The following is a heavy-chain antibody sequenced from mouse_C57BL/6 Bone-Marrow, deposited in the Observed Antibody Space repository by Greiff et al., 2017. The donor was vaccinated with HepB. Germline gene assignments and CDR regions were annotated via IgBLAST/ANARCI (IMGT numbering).Heavy chain of an antibody. CDR1: GYTFTSYW. V-gene: IGHV1-59*01. J-gene: IGHJ4*01. CDR2: IDPSDSYT. CDR3: ARGAVFIRDMDD. D-gene: IGHD1-1*01. Sequence: VQLQQPGAELVRPGPSVKLSCKASGYTFTSYWMHWVKQRPGQGLEWIGVIDPSDSYTNYNQKFKGKTTLTVDTSSSPAYMQLSSLTSEDAAVYYCARGAVFIRDMDDWGQGTSVTVSS.